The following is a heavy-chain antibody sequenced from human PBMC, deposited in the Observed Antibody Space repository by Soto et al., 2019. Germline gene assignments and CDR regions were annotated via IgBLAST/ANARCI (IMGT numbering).Heavy chain of an antibody. CDR1: GYTFTGYY. Sequence: SVKVSCQASGYTFTGYYMHWVRQAPVQGLEWMGWINPNSGGTNYAQKFQGRVTMTRDTSISAAYMELSRLRSDDTAVYYCARNSGYYDFWSGYYLGYWGQGTLVTVSS. CDR2: INPNSGGT. J-gene: IGHJ4*02. V-gene: IGHV1-2*02. CDR3: ARNSGYYDFWSGYYLGY. D-gene: IGHD3-3*01.